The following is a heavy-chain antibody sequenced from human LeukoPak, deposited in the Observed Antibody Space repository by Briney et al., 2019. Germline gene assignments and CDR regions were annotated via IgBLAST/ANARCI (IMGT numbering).Heavy chain of an antibody. Sequence: GGSLRLSCAASGFTFSSYWMSWVRQAPGKGLEWVANIKQDGSEKYYVDSVKGRFTISRDNAKNSLYLQMNSLRAEDTAVYYCARHSDRLWFGELLSSLPTGWYFDYWGQGTLVTVSS. V-gene: IGHV3-7*01. D-gene: IGHD3-10*01. CDR3: ARHSDRLWFGELLSSLPTGWYFDY. J-gene: IGHJ4*02. CDR2: IKQDGSEK. CDR1: GFTFSSYW.